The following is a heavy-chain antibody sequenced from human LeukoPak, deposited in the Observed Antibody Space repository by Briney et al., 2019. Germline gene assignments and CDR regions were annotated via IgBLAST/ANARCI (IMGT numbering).Heavy chain of an antibody. CDR1: GYTFTGYY. D-gene: IGHD3-22*01. J-gene: IGHJ3*01. Sequence: ASVKVSCKASGYTFTGYYMHWVRQAPGQGLEWMGWINPNSGGTNYAQKFQGRVTMTRDTSISTAYMELSRLRSDDTAVYCCARDRSFSGYYYDSSGYSFWGQGTMVTVSS. CDR2: INPNSGGT. V-gene: IGHV1-2*02. CDR3: ARDRSFSGYYYDSSGYSF.